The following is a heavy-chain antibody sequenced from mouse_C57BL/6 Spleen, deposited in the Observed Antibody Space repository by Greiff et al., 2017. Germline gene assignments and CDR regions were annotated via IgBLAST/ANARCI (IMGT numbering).Heavy chain of an antibody. CDR1: GYTFTSYW. J-gene: IGHJ4*01. V-gene: IGHV1-55*01. CDR2: IYPGSGST. CDR3: ARPTMVTTSPYAMDY. D-gene: IGHD2-9*01. Sequence: VQLQQPGAELVKPGASVKMSCKASGYTFTSYWITWVKQRPGQGLEWIGDIYPGSGSTNYNEKFKSKATLTVDTSSSTAYMQLSSLTSEDSAVYYCARPTMVTTSPYAMDYWGQGTSVTVSS.